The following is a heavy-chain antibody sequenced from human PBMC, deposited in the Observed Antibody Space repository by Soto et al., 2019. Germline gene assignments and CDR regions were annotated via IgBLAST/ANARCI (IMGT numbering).Heavy chain of an antibody. D-gene: IGHD3-22*01. CDR3: ARPAWDSSGNDYAGVEH. V-gene: IGHV4-39*01. J-gene: IGHJ1*01. CDR2: IHYSGST. CDR1: GGSISSSSHY. Sequence: PSETLSLTCTVSGGSISSSSHYWGWIRQPPGKGLEWIGSIHYSGSTYYNPSLKSRVTISVDTSKKQFSLKVNSVTAADTAVYYCARPAWDSSGNDYAGVEHWGQGTLVTVSS.